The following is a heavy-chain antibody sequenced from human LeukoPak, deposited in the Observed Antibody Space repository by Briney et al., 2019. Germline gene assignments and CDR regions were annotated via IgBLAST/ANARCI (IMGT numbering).Heavy chain of an antibody. CDR3: ARSAYSSSWYSFDY. Sequence: SETLSLTCAVYGGSFSGYYRSWIRQPPGKGLEWIGETNHSGSTNYNPSLKSRVTISVDTSKNQFSLKLSSVTAADTAVYYCARSAYSSSWYSFDYWGQGTLVTVSS. CDR1: GGSFSGYY. CDR2: TNHSGST. J-gene: IGHJ4*02. V-gene: IGHV4-34*01. D-gene: IGHD6-13*01.